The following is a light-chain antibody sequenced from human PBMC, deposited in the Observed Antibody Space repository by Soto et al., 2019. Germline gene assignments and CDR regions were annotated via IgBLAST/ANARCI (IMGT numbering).Light chain of an antibody. J-gene: IGKJ2*01. V-gene: IGKV1-39*01. CDR3: QQSYSTPPRYT. CDR2: AAS. CDR1: QSISSW. Sequence: DIQMTQSPSTLSASVGDRVTITCRASQSISSWLAWYQQKPGKAPKLLIYAASRLESGVPSRFSGSGSGTDFTLTISSLQPEDYATYYCQQSYSTPPRYTFGQGTKVDIK.